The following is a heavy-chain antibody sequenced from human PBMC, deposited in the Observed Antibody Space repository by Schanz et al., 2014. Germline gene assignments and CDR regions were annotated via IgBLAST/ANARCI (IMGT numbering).Heavy chain of an antibody. Sequence: QVQLQESGPGLVKPSGTLSLTCVVSGGSISSGVWWTWARQSPGKGLEGIGEIFHSGTTNYNPSLESRVPISVDKSKNQFSLILSSMTAADTAVYYCTRSTLWSYDVWGRGTMVIVSS. D-gene: IGHD2-21*01. CDR3: TRSTLWSYDV. CDR1: GGSISSGVW. V-gene: IGHV4-4*02. J-gene: IGHJ3*01. CDR2: IFHSGTT.